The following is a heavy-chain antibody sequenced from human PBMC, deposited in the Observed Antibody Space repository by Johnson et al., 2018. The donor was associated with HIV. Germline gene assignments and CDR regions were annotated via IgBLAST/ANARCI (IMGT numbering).Heavy chain of an antibody. D-gene: IGHD2-2*01. J-gene: IGHJ3*02. CDR2: ITWNGGGI. V-gene: IGHV3-20*04. Sequence: VQLVESGGGVVQPGGSLRLSCAASGFIFSDYYMNWIRQAPGKGLEWVSGITWNGGGIGYADSVRGRFTISRDNAKNSLYLQMNSLKAEDTALYYCARGGYCRSTNCYRGNAFDIWGPGTMVTVSS. CDR3: ARGGYCRSTNCYRGNAFDI. CDR1: GFIFSDYY.